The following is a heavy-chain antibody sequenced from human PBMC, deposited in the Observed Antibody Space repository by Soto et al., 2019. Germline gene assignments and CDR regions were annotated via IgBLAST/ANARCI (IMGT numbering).Heavy chain of an antibody. D-gene: IGHD6-19*01. CDR2: IKQDGSEK. CDR3: AREPEAVAD. CDR1: GFTFSSYW. J-gene: IGHJ4*02. Sequence: EVQLVESGGGLVQPGGSLRLSCAASGFTFSSYWMSWVRQAPGKGLEWVANIKQDGSEKYYVDSVKGRFTISRDNGRNSLYLQMNRLRAEDTAVYYCAREPEAVADWGQGTLVTVSS. V-gene: IGHV3-7*01.